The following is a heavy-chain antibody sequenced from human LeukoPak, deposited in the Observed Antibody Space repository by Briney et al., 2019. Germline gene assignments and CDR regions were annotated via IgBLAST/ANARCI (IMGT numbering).Heavy chain of an antibody. Sequence: SETLSLTCTVAGGSISSYYWSWIRPPPGEGLEWIGYIYYSGSTNYNPSLKSRVTISVDASKSQFSLKLSSVTAADTAVYYCARLKIPPRGYDIDYWGQGTLVTVSS. V-gene: IGHV4-59*01. CDR1: GGSISSYY. D-gene: IGHD3-9*01. CDR2: IYYSGST. J-gene: IGHJ4*02. CDR3: ARLKIPPRGYDIDY.